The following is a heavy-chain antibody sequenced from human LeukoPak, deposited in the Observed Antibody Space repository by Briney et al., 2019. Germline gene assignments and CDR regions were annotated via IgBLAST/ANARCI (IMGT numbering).Heavy chain of an antibody. D-gene: IGHD6-6*01. CDR2: INPTSAGA. J-gene: IGHJ4*02. CDR3: ARQLGNYYRAFDF. V-gene: IGHV1-2*02. CDR1: GYTFTNYY. Sequence: ASVKVSCKPSGYTFTNYYIHWVRQAPGQGPEWVGWINPTSAGAAFAPKFQGRVSMTWDSSITTAFMDLTSLRSDDTAIYYCARQLGNYYRAFDFWGQGTLVTVSS.